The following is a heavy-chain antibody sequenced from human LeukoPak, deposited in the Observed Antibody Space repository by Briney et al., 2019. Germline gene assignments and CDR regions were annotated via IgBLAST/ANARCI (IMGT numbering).Heavy chain of an antibody. Sequence: PGGSLRLSCAASGFTFSSYAMHWVRQAPGKGLEWVAVISYDGSNKYYAYSVNGRVTFSIDNSNNTLYMQMNSMRDEDTDVYYCAREYSGSYYYYYYGMDVWGQGITVTVSS. V-gene: IGHV3-30*04. CDR1: GFTFSSYA. CDR3: AREYSGSYYYYYYGMDV. D-gene: IGHD3-10*01. CDR2: ISYDGSNK. J-gene: IGHJ6*02.